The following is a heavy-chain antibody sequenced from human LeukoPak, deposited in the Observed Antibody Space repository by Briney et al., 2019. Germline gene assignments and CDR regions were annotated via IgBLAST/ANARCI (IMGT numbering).Heavy chain of an antibody. J-gene: IGHJ4*02. CDR1: GGSISSYY. Sequence: SETLSLTCTVSGGSISSYYWSWIRQPPGKGLGWIGYIYYSGSTNYNPSLKSRVTISVDTSKNQFSLKLSSVTAADTAVYYCARVSYGFLIDYWGQGTLVTVSS. CDR2: IYYSGST. V-gene: IGHV4-59*01. CDR3: ARVSYGFLIDY. D-gene: IGHD5-18*01.